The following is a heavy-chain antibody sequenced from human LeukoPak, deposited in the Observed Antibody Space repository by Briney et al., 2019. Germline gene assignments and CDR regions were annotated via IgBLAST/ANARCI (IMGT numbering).Heavy chain of an antibody. CDR1: GYTFTGYY. V-gene: IGHV1-2*06. Sequence: ASVKVSCKASGYTFTGYYMHSVRQAPGQGLEWMGRINPNSGGTNYAQKFQGRVTMTRDTSISTAYMELSRLRSDDTAVYYCARVIFGDSNAIDYWGQGTLVTVSS. D-gene: IGHD3-3*01. J-gene: IGHJ4*02. CDR3: ARVIFGDSNAIDY. CDR2: INPNSGGT.